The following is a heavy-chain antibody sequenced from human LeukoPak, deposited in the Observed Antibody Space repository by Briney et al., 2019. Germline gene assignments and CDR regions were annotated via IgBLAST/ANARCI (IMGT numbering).Heavy chain of an antibody. CDR1: GFTFSNYA. J-gene: IGHJ3*02. CDR2: ISGSGGST. Sequence: GGSLRLSCAASGFTFSNYAMSWVRQAPGKGLEWVSAISGSGGSTYYADSVKGRFTISRDNSKNTLYLQMNSLRAEDTAVYYCARDLLGYYDSSGPGSAFDIWGQGTMVTVSS. V-gene: IGHV3-23*01. D-gene: IGHD3-22*01. CDR3: ARDLLGYYDSSGPGSAFDI.